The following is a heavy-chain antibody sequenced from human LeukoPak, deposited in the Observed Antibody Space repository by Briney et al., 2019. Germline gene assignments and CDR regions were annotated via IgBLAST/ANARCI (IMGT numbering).Heavy chain of an antibody. V-gene: IGHV4-59*01. CDR1: GGSISTYY. Sequence: PSETLSLTCAVSGGSISTYYWTWIRQPPGKGLEWIGNVYYSGNTKYNPSLKSRVTISVDTSKNKFSLKLNSVTAADTAVYYCASDCGGDYYLGAFDIWGQGTMVTVSS. D-gene: IGHD2-21*02. CDR3: ASDCGGDYYLGAFDI. J-gene: IGHJ3*02. CDR2: VYYSGNT.